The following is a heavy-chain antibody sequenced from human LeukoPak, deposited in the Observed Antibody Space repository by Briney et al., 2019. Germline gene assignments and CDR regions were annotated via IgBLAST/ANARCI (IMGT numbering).Heavy chain of an antibody. V-gene: IGHV3-23*01. CDR1: GFTFSSFA. D-gene: IGHD6-13*01. Sequence: GGSLRLSCAASGFTFSSFAMTWVRQAPGKGLEWVSALSGPGGSTYYADSVKGRFTISRDNSKNTLYLQMNSLRAEDTAVYYCAKGGKQQLDLDVWGKGTTVTVSS. CDR2: LSGPGGST. J-gene: IGHJ6*04. CDR3: AKGGKQQLDLDV.